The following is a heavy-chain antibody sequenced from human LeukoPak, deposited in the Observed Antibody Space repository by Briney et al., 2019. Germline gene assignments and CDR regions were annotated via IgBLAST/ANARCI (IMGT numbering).Heavy chain of an antibody. CDR3: ARGGQLTRVEYYFDY. CDR1: GFTFSSYW. V-gene: IGHV3-7*03. D-gene: IGHD4-11*01. CDR2: IKQDGSEK. Sequence: GGSLRLSCAASGFTFSSYWMSWVRQAPGKGLEWVANIKQDGSEKYYVDSVKGRFTISRDNAKNSLYLQMNSLRADDTAVYYCARGGQLTRVEYYFDYWGQGTLVTVSS. J-gene: IGHJ4*02.